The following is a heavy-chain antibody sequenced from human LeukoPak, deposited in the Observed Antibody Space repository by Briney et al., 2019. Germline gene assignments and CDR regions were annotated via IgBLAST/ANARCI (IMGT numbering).Heavy chain of an antibody. J-gene: IGHJ4*02. CDR3: GRKGGVSHFGS. V-gene: IGHV4-30-4*01. D-gene: IGHD3-10*01. CDR2: ISYSGST. Sequence: SQTLSLTCTVSGGSISSSDYFWSWLRQPPGRGVEWIGYISYSGSTYYNPALKSRVTISADTSNNQFSLKLSSVTAADTAVYYCGRKGGVSHFGSWGQGTLVTVSS. CDR1: GGSISSSDYF.